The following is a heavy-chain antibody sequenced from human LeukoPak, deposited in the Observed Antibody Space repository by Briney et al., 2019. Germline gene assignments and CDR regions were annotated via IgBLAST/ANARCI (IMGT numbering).Heavy chain of an antibody. D-gene: IGHD3-22*01. V-gene: IGHV3-23*01. J-gene: IGHJ3*02. CDR3: AKASSGYPDDAFDI. Sequence: GGSLRLSCAASGFTFSSYSMNWVRQAPGKGLEWVSAISGSCGSTYYADSVKGRFTISRDNSKNTLYLQMDSLRAEDTAVYYCAKASSGYPDDAFDIWGQGTMVTVSS. CDR1: GFTFSSYS. CDR2: ISGSCGST.